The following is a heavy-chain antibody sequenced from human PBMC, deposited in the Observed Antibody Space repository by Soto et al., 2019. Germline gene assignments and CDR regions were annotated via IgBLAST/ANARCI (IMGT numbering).Heavy chain of an antibody. J-gene: IGHJ4*02. Sequence: SLRLSCAASGFAFTSYAMSWVRQAPGKGLEWVSAISGSGDSTYYAVSVKGRFTISRDSSKNTLHLQMNSLRVEDTAVYYCAKGGGYSYGYVAGWGQGTLVTVSS. CDR3: AKGGGYSYGYVAG. V-gene: IGHV3-23*01. CDR1: GFAFTSYA. CDR2: ISGSGDST. D-gene: IGHD5-18*01.